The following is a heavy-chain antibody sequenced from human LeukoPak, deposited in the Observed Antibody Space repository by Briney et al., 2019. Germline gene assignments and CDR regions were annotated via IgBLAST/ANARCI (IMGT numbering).Heavy chain of an antibody. CDR3: AELGITMIGGV. D-gene: IGHD3-10*02. CDR1: GFTSSSYE. Sequence: GGSLRLSCAASGFTSSSYEMNWVRQAPGKGLEWVSYISSSGSTIYYADSVKGRFTIYRDNDKNSLYLQINRLRAEDTAVYYCAELGITMIGGVWGKGTTVTISS. V-gene: IGHV3-48*03. J-gene: IGHJ6*04. CDR2: ISSSGSTI.